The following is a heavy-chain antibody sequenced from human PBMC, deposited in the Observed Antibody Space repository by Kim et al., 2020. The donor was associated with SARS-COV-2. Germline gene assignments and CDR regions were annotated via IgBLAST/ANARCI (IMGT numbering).Heavy chain of an antibody. V-gene: IGHV4-39*07. J-gene: IGHJ5*02. D-gene: IGHD6-6*01. CDR1: GGSISSSSYY. CDR3: ARGIAARGSNWFDP. CDR2: IYYSGST. Sequence: SETLSLTCTVSGGSISSSSYYWGWIRQPPGKGLEWIGSIYYSGSTYYNPSLKSRVTISVDTSKNQFSLKLSSVTAADTAVYYCARGIAARGSNWFDPWGQGTLVTVSS.